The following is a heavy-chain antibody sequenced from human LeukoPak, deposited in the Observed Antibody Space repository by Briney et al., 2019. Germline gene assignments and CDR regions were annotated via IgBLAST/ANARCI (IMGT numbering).Heavy chain of an antibody. V-gene: IGHV3-21*01. CDR1: GFTFSSYS. CDR2: ISSSSSYI. J-gene: IGHJ6*03. D-gene: IGHD2-2*01. Sequence: PGGSLRLSCAASGFTFSSYSMNWVRQAPGKGLEWASSISSSSSYIYYADSVKGRFTISRDNAKNSLYLQMNSLRAEDTAVYYCARDGCSSTSCYRYMDVWGKGTTVTVSS. CDR3: ARDGCSSTSCYRYMDV.